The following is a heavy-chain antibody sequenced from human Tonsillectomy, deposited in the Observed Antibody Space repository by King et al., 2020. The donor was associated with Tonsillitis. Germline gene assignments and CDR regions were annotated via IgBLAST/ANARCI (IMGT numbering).Heavy chain of an antibody. CDR3: ARVLPDYSYGSGTYRWFDP. V-gene: IGHV3-7*03. D-gene: IGHD3-10*01. CDR2: IKQDGSEN. Sequence: EVQLVESGGGLVQPGGSLRLSCAASGFTFSSYWMSWVRQAPGKGLEWVANIKQDGSENYYVDSVKGRFTISRDNSKNSLYLHMNSLRAEDTAVYYCARVLPDYSYGSGTYRWFDPWGQGTLVTVSS. J-gene: IGHJ5*02. CDR1: GFTFSSYW.